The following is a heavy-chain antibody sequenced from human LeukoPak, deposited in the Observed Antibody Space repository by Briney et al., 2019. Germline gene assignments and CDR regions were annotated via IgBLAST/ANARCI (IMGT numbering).Heavy chain of an antibody. CDR3: ARDLRLLFYYYYYMDV. CDR1: GGSISSSSYY. J-gene: IGHJ6*03. Sequence: SETLSLTCTVSGGSISSSSYYWGWIRQPPGKGLEWIGSIYYSGSTYYNPSLKSRVTISVDTSKNQFSLKLSSVTAADTAVYYCARDLRLLFYYYYYMDVWGKGTTVTVSS. D-gene: IGHD2/OR15-2a*01. CDR2: IYYSGST. V-gene: IGHV4-39*07.